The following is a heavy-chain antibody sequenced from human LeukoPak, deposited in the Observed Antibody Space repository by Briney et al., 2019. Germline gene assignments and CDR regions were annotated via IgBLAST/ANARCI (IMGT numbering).Heavy chain of an antibody. V-gene: IGHV4-59*01. Sequence: PSETLSLTCTVSGGSISSYYWSWIRQPPGKGLEWIGYIYYSGSTNYNPSLKSRVTISVDTSKNQFSLKLSSVTAADTAVYYCARASSGYQNWYFDLWGRGTLVTVSS. CDR3: ARASSGYQNWYFDL. CDR1: GGSISSYY. J-gene: IGHJ2*01. D-gene: IGHD6-25*01. CDR2: IYYSGST.